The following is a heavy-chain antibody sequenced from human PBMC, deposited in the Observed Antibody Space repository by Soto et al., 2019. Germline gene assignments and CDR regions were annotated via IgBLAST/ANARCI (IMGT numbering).Heavy chain of an antibody. CDR1: GGSFSGYY. J-gene: IGHJ4*02. V-gene: IGHV4-34*01. D-gene: IGHD3-3*01. Sequence: SETLSLTCAVYGGSFSGYYWSWIRQPPGKGLEWIGEINHTGSTRYNPSLKSRVTMSVDTYKKQFSLKVSSVTAADTAVYYCARGTSVNYDFWSGSGSYYFDYWGQGTLVTVSS. CDR2: INHTGST. CDR3: ARGTSVNYDFWSGSGSYYFDY.